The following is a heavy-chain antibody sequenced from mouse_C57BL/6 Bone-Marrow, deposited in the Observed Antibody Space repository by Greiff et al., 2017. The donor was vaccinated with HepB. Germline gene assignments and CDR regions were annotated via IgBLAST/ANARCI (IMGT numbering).Heavy chain of an antibody. V-gene: IGHV5-4*01. D-gene: IGHD2-2*01. Sequence: EVHLVESGGGLVKPGGSLKLSCAASGFTFSSYAMSWVRQTPEKRLEWVATISDGGSYTYYPDNVKGRFTISRDNAKNNLYLQMSHLKSEDTAMYYCARDLRGYDGFADWGQGTLVTVSA. J-gene: IGHJ3*01. CDR1: GFTFSSYA. CDR2: ISDGGSYT. CDR3: ARDLRGYDGFAD.